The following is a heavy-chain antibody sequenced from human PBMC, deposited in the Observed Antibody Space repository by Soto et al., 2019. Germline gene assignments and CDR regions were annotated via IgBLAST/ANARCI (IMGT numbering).Heavy chain of an antibody. CDR2: ISGSGGST. CDR3: AKRGCGTSGGSCYDDYYYMDV. Sequence: EVQLLESGGGLVQPGGSLRLSCAASGFTFSSYAMSWVRQAPGKGLEWVSAISGSGGSTYYADSGKGRFTISRDNSKNTLYLQMNSLRAEDTAVYYCAKRGCGTSGGSCYDDYYYMDVWGKGTTVTVSS. J-gene: IGHJ6*03. D-gene: IGHD2-15*01. V-gene: IGHV3-23*01. CDR1: GFTFSSYA.